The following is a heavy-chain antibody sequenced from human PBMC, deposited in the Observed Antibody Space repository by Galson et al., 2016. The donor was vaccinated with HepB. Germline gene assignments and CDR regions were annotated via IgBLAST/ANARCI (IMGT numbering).Heavy chain of an antibody. Sequence: SVTVSCKASGYTFTDYYMQWVRQAPGQGLEWMGWINPNPGRTKYAQKFQGRVTMTRDSSISTAYMELTRLASDDTAIYYCARAQSNWNAHWGPGTLVTVSS. CDR3: ARAQSNWNAH. CDR2: INPNPGRT. D-gene: IGHD1-1*01. V-gene: IGHV1-2*02. J-gene: IGHJ1*01. CDR1: GYTFTDYY.